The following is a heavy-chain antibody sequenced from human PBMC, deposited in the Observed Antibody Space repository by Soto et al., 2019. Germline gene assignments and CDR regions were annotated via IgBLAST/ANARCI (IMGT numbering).Heavy chain of an antibody. J-gene: IGHJ4*01. CDR3: TKLYCAATDCKNNFDY. CDR1: GLTLSDHY. CDR2: IRNKAKSYST. V-gene: IGHV3-72*01. D-gene: IGHD2-15*01. Sequence: GGSLRLSCAVSGLTLSDHYMDWVRQAPGKGLEWIGRIRNKAKSYSTEYAASVKGRFIISTDDSRNSLYLQMNSLKTEDTAMYYCTKLYCAATDCKNNFDYWGQGTLVTVSS.